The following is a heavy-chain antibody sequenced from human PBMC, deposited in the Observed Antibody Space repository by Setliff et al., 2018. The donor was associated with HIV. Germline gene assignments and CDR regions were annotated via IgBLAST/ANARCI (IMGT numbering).Heavy chain of an antibody. V-gene: IGHV4-4*07. CDR2: MHTSGNT. D-gene: IGHD2-15*01. CDR1: GGSINSYY. J-gene: IGHJ6*02. CDR3: ARDRIEVVVDGPHDVFDV. Sequence: SETLSLTCIVSGGSINSYYWSWIRQPAGKGLEWIGRMHTSGNTNYNPSLKSRVTMSVDTSKNQFSLRLSSVTAADTAVYYCARDRIEVVVDGPHDVFDVWGRGTTVTVSS.